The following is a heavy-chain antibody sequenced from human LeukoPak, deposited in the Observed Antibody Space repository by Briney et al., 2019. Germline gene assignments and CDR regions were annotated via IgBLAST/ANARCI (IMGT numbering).Heavy chain of an antibody. J-gene: IGHJ6*02. V-gene: IGHV1-69*04. CDR2: IIPILGIA. CDR3: ARIQALNYYGSGSYTQVPNYYYYGMDV. D-gene: IGHD3-10*01. Sequence: ASVKVSCKASGGTFSSYAISWVRQAPGQGLEWMGRIIPILGIANYAQKFQGRATITADKSTSTAYMELSSLRSEDTAVYYCARIQALNYYGSGSYTQVPNYYYYGMDVWGQGTTVTVSS. CDR1: GGTFSSYA.